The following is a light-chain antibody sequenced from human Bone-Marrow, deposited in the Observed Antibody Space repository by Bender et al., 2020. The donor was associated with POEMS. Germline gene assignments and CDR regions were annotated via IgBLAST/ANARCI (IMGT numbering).Light chain of an antibody. V-gene: IGLV2-11*01. CDR1: SSDVGGYNY. Sequence: QSALTQPRSVCGSPGQSVTISCTGASSDVGGYNYVSWYQQHPGKAPKLMILDVNKRPSGVPDRFSGSKSGKTASLAISDIQSEDEGDYYCSSWDDSLSGWVFGGGTKLTVL. J-gene: IGLJ3*02. CDR3: SSWDDSLSGWV. CDR2: DVN.